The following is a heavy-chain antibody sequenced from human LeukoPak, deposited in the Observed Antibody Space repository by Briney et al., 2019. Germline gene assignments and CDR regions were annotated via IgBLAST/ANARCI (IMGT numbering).Heavy chain of an antibody. D-gene: IGHD2-2*01. J-gene: IGHJ3*01. V-gene: IGHV3-21*01. CDR3: TSRYCTSTNCYAFDV. Sequence: GGSLRLSCAASGFTFSSYSMNWVRQAPGKGLEWVSSIDSSSAYIFYADSVKGRFTISRDNAKNSLYLQMNSLRAEDTAVYYCTSRYCTSTNCYAFDVWGQGIMVTVSS. CDR1: GFTFSSYS. CDR2: IDSSSAYI.